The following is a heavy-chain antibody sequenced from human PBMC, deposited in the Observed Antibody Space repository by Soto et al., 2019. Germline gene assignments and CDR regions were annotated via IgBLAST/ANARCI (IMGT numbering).Heavy chain of an antibody. V-gene: IGHV1-8*01. CDR3: ARGRLKVRFSYYYYYMDV. D-gene: IGHD3-10*01. CDR1: GYTFTSYD. CDR2: MNPNSGNT. Sequence: QVQLVQSGAEVKKPGASVKVSCKASGYTFTSYDINWVRQATGQGLEWMGWMNPNSGNTGYAQKFQGRVTMTRNTSISKAYMELSSLRSEDTAVYYCARGRLKVRFSYYYYYMDVWGKGTTVTVSS. J-gene: IGHJ6*03.